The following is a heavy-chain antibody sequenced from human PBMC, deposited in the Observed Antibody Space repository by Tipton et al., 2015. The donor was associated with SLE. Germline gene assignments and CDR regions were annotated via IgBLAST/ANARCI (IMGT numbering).Heavy chain of an antibody. CDR2: IYYSGST. Sequence: LRLSCTVSGGSISSSSYYWGWIRQPPGKGLEWIGSIYYSGSTYYNPSLKSRVTISVDTSKNQFSLKLSSVTAADTAVYYCASRPRGIAVAGTNPYFQHWGQGTLATVSS. V-gene: IGHV4-39*07. CDR3: ASRPRGIAVAGTNPYFQH. J-gene: IGHJ1*01. CDR1: GGSISSSSYY. D-gene: IGHD6-19*01.